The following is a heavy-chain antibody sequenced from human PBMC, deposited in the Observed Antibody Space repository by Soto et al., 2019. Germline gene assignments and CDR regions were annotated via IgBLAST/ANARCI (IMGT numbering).Heavy chain of an antibody. CDR2: IVVGSGNT. CDR3: ARRKTGPLDY. J-gene: IGHJ4*02. CDR1: GFAFTGSA. V-gene: IGHV1-58*01. Sequence: KGYCKASGFAFTGSAVQWVRQDRGQRLEWIGWIVVGSGNTKYSQKFQGRVTITRDTSASTAYMELSSLRSEDTAVYYCARRKTGPLDYLGQGTLVTVFS.